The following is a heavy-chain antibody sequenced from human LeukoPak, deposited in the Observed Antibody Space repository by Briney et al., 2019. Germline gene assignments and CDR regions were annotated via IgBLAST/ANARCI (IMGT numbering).Heavy chain of an antibody. J-gene: IGHJ4*02. Sequence: GGSLRLSCSASGFDFATYWINWVRQAPGKGLEWVANISPDGSARYVDAVRGRFTTSRDNAKNSQSMEMNSLRAEDTAVYYCAGWGGGVNHWGQGTLVTVSS. V-gene: IGHV3-7*01. D-gene: IGHD3-16*01. CDR2: ISPDGSAR. CDR1: GFDFATYW. CDR3: AGWGGGVNH.